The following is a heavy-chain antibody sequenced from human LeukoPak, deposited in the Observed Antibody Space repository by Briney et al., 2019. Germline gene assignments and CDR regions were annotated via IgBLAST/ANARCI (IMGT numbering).Heavy chain of an antibody. Sequence: GGSLRLSCAASGFTFSSYSMNWVRQAPGKGLEWVSSISSSSSYIYHADSVKGRFTISRDNAKNSLYLQMNSLRAEDTAVYYCARDLDSHSGSYHGYWGQGTLVTVSS. V-gene: IGHV3-21*01. D-gene: IGHD1-26*01. CDR1: GFTFSSYS. CDR3: ARDLDSHSGSYHGY. J-gene: IGHJ4*02. CDR2: ISSSSSYI.